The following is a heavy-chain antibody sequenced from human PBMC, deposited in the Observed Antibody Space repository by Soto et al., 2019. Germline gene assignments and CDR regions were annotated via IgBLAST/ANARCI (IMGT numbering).Heavy chain of an antibody. D-gene: IGHD6-13*01. CDR1: GYTFTSYA. J-gene: IGHJ6*02. CDR2: INAGNGNT. V-gene: IGHV1-3*01. CDR3: ARDEDIAAAGHYYYYYYYGMAV. Sequence: ASVKVSCKASGYTFTSYAMHWGRQAPGQRLEWMGWINAGNGNTKYSQKFQGRVTITRDTSASTAYMELSSLRSEDTAVYYCARDEDIAAAGHYYYYYYYGMAVWGQGPTVTVSS.